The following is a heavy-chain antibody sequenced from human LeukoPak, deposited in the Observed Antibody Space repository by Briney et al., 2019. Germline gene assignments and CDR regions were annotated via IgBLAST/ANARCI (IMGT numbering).Heavy chain of an antibody. Sequence: SETLSLTCTVSGGSISSYYWSWIRQPPGKGLEWIGYIYYSGSTNYNPSLKSRVTISVDTSKNQFSLKLSSVTAADTAVYYCASGGYCSSTSCYSGYWGQGTLVTVSS. J-gene: IGHJ4*02. D-gene: IGHD2-2*02. V-gene: IGHV4-59*01. CDR3: ASGGYCSSTSCYSGY. CDR1: GGSISSYY. CDR2: IYYSGST.